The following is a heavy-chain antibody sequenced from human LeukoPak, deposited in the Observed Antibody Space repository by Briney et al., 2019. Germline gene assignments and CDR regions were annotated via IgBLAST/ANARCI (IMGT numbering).Heavy chain of an antibody. CDR1: GFTFSSYE. CDR2: ISSSGSTI. V-gene: IGHV3-48*03. J-gene: IGHJ4*02. CDR3: ARDLYYGSGSYYHDY. Sequence: GGSLRLSCAASGFTFSSYEMNWVRQAPGKGLESVSYISSSGSTIYYADSVKGRFTISRDNAKNSLYLQMNSLRAEDTAVYYCARDLYYGSGSYYHDYWGQGTLVTVSS. D-gene: IGHD3-10*01.